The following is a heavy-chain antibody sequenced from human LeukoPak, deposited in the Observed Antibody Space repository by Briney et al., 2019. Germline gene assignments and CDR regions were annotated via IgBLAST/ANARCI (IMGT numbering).Heavy chain of an antibody. Sequence: GGSLRLSCVASGYTFSPYWMSWVRQTPGKGLEWVSIVYSGGTTNYADSVKGRFTISRDSSKNTLYLHMNSLRAEDTAVYYCARVSISPYSSSWDYYYGMDVWGQGTTVTVSS. D-gene: IGHD6-13*01. J-gene: IGHJ6*02. CDR1: GYTFSPYW. CDR2: VYSGGTT. CDR3: ARVSISPYSSSWDYYYGMDV. V-gene: IGHV3-53*01.